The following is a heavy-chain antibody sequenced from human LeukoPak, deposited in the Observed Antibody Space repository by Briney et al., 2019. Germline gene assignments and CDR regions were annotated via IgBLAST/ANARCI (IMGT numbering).Heavy chain of an antibody. Sequence: TASETLSLTCTVSGGSISSGGYYWSWIRQHPGKGLEWIGYIYYSGSTYYNPSLKSRVTISVDTSKNQFSLKLTPVTAADTAVYFCARAGGFFSPFGYWGQGTLVTVSS. CDR2: IYYSGST. CDR1: GGSISSGGYY. CDR3: ARAGGFFSPFGY. J-gene: IGHJ4*02. V-gene: IGHV4-31*03. D-gene: IGHD3-3*01.